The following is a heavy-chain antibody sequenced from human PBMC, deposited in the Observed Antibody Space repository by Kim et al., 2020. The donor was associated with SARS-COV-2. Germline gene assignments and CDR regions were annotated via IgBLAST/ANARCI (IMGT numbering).Heavy chain of an antibody. CDR3: ARGGRYYYGSGTTPKEGVDWFDP. CDR2: IYSGGST. V-gene: IGHV3-53*01. J-gene: IGHJ5*02. D-gene: IGHD3-10*01. CDR1: GFTVSSNY. Sequence: GGSLRLSCAASGFTVSSNYMSWVRQAPGKGLEWVSVIYSGGSTYYADSVKGRFTISRDNSKNTLYLQMNSLRAEDTAVYYCARGGRYYYGSGTTPKEGVDWFDPWGQGTLVTVSS.